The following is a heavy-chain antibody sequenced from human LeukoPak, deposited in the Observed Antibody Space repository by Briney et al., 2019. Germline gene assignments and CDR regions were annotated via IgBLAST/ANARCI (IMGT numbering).Heavy chain of an antibody. D-gene: IGHD3-10*01. J-gene: IGHJ6*02. CDR1: GYTFTSYD. V-gene: IGHV1-8*01. CDR3: AREGGSGSYYNLYHYYYGMDV. CDR2: MNPNSGNT. Sequence: ASVKVSCKASGYTFTSYDINWVRQATGQGLEWMGWMNPNSGNTGYAQKFQGRVTMTRNTSISTAYMELSSLRSEDTAVYYCAREGGSGSYYNLYHYYYGMDVWGQGTTVTVSS.